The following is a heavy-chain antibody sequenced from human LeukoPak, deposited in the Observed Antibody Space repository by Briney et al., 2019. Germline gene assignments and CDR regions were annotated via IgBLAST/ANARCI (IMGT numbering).Heavy chain of an antibody. V-gene: IGHV4-30-4*08. D-gene: IGHD5-18*01. CDR3: ARAGRGYSYGYPDY. J-gene: IGHJ4*02. CDR1: GGSISSGGYY. CDR2: IYYSGST. Sequence: SRTLSLTCTVSGGSISSGGYYWSWIRQPPGKGLEWIGYIYYSGSTYYNPSLKSRVTISVDTSKNQFSLKLSSVTAADTAVYYCARAGRGYSYGYPDYWGQGTLVTVSS.